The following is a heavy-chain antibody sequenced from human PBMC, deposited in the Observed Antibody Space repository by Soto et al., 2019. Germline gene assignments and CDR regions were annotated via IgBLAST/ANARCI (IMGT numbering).Heavy chain of an antibody. D-gene: IGHD3-9*01. V-gene: IGHV1-18*01. CDR2: VSVYNDNA. CDR1: GYTFATYG. Sequence: QIQLVQSGAEVKKPGASVKVSCKASGYTFATYGINWVRQAPGQGLEWMGWVSVYNDNANYAQKLQDRVTMTTDTSTNTAYKELSSLRSDDTAVYYCARGLLTGYYEGIEYLGMDVWGQGTTVTVSS. J-gene: IGHJ6*02. CDR3: ARGLLTGYYEGIEYLGMDV.